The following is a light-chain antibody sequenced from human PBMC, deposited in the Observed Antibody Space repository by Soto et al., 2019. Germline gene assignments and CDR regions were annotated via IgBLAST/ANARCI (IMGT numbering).Light chain of an antibody. CDR1: QGINNF. CDR2: AAS. Sequence: DIQMTQSPSSQSASVGDRVTITCRASQGINNFVAWYQQKPGEVPKLLIYAASTLQSGVPSRFSGSGFGTDFVLTISSLEPADVATYYCQKYDSVPLTFGGGTRVEIK. J-gene: IGKJ4*01. V-gene: IGKV1-27*01. CDR3: QKYDSVPLT.